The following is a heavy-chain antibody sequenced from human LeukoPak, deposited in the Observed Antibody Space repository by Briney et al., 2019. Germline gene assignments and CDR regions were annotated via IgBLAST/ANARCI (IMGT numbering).Heavy chain of an antibody. CDR3: ARPKNSGSYHGDAFDI. CDR2: IYTSGST. J-gene: IGHJ3*02. CDR1: GGSISSYY. Sequence: SETLSLTCTVSGGSISSYYWSWIRQPAGKGLEWIGRIYTSGSTNYNPSLKSRVTMSVDTSKNKFSLKLSSVTAADTAVYYCARPKNSGSYHGDAFDIWGQGTMVTVSS. D-gene: IGHD1-26*01. V-gene: IGHV4-4*07.